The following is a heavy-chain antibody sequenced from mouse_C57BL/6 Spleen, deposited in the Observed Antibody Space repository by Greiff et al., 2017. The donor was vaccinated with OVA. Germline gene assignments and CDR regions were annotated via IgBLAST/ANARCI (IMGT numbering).Heavy chain of an antibody. Sequence: DVKLVESGGGLVQPGGSMKLSCAASGFTFSDAWMDWVRQSPEKGLEWVAEIRNKANNHATYYAESVKGRFTISRDDSKSSVYLQMNSLRAEDTGIYYCTSVPYYGNSYWYFDVWGTGTTVTVSS. J-gene: IGHJ1*03. D-gene: IGHD2-10*01. CDR1: GFTFSDAW. V-gene: IGHV6-6*01. CDR2: IRNKANNHAT. CDR3: TSVPYYGNSYWYFDV.